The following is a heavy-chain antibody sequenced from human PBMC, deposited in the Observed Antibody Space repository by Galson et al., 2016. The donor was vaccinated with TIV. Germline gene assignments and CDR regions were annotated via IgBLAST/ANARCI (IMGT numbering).Heavy chain of an antibody. Sequence: SVKVSCKASGYTFTDYGISWVRQAPGQGLEWMGWRSGDNGNTNYPHNLQGRVTMTIDTSTNTAYMELRNLRSDDTAVYYCARGDWDSDYYYLLDVWGQGTTVSVS. D-gene: IGHD1/OR15-1a*01. CDR3: ARGDWDSDYYYLLDV. V-gene: IGHV1-18*01. CDR1: GYTFTDYG. CDR2: RSGDNGNT. J-gene: IGHJ6*02.